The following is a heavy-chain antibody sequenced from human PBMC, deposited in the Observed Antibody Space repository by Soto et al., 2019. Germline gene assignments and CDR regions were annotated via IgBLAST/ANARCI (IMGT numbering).Heavy chain of an antibody. Sequence: SVKVSCKASGGTFSSYAISWVRQAPGQGLEWMGGIIPIFGTANYAQKFQGRVTITADESTSTAYMELSSLRSEDTAVYYCASDPQWLGVHWFDPWGQGTLVTVSS. CDR3: ASDPQWLGVHWFDP. V-gene: IGHV1-69*13. J-gene: IGHJ5*02. CDR1: GGTFSSYA. D-gene: IGHD6-19*01. CDR2: IIPIFGTA.